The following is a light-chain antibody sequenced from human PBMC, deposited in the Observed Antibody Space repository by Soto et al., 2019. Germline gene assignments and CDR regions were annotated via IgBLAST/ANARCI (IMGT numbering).Light chain of an antibody. Sequence: QAVVTQEPSLTVSPGGTVTLTCASSTGGATSDCYPNWFQKKPGQAPRALIYSTTNKYSWTPARFSGSLLGDKAALTLSGVQPEDEAEYYCLLFFGGVWVFGGGTKLTVL. V-gene: IGLV7-43*01. J-gene: IGLJ3*02. CDR3: LLFFGGVWV. CDR2: STT. CDR1: TGGATSDCY.